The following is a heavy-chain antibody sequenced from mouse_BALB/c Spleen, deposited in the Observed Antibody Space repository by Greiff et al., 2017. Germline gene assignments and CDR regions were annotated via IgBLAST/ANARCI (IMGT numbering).Heavy chain of an antibody. Sequence: EVQRVASGGGLVQPGGSRKLSCAASGFTFSSFGMHWVRQAPEKGLEWVAYISSGSSTIYYADTVKGRFTISRDNPKNTLFLQMTSLRSEDTAMYYCARGDGSAFYAMDYWGQGTSVTVSS. V-gene: IGHV5-17*02. D-gene: IGHD2-3*01. CDR2: ISSGSSTI. CDR3: ARGDGSAFYAMDY. CDR1: GFTFSSFG. J-gene: IGHJ4*01.